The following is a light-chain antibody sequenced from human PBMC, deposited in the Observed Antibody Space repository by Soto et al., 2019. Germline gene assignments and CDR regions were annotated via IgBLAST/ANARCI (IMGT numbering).Light chain of an antibody. CDR1: QSVSTRY. Sequence: EIVLTQSPGTLSLSPGERATLSCRASQSVSTRYLAWYQQKPGQAPRLLIYGTSNKAGGIPDRFSGSGSGTDFTLTINRLQPEDFAVYFCQQYAVSPYTFAQGTKLEI. CDR3: QQYAVSPYT. V-gene: IGKV3-20*01. J-gene: IGKJ2*01. CDR2: GTS.